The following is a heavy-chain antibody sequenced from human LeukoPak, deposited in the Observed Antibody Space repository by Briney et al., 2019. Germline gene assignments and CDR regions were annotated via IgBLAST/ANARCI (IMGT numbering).Heavy chain of an antibody. J-gene: IGHJ4*02. CDR2: IYSSGSN. CDR3: AREPTSGREPTSGRPLDY. CDR1: GGSISSYY. V-gene: IGHV4-4*07. Sequence: SETLSLTCTVSGGSISSYYWTWIRQPAGKGLEWIGRIYSSGSNNYNPSLKSRVPMSLDTSKNHFSLNLTSVTAADTAVYYCAREPTSGREPTSGRPLDYWGQGTLVTVSS. D-gene: IGHD5-12*01.